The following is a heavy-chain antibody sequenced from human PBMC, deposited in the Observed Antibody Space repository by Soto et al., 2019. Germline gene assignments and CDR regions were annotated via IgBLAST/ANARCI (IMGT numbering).Heavy chain of an antibody. CDR1: GYTFTSYG. CDR2: ISAYNGNT. D-gene: IGHD6-13*01. V-gene: IGHV1-18*01. Sequence: QVQLVQSGAEVKKPGASVKVSCKASGYTFTSYGISWVRQAPGQRLEWMGWISAYNGNTNYAQKLQGRVTMTTDTSTSTAYMELRSLRSDDTAVYYCARVAAVSYYYYYGMDVWGQGTTVTVSS. CDR3: ARVAAVSYYYYYGMDV. J-gene: IGHJ6*02.